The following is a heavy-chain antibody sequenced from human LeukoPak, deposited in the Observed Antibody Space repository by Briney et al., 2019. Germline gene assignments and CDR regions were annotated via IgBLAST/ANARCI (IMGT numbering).Heavy chain of an antibody. V-gene: IGHV3-43*01. CDR3: AKVMVRGVPYPLNAFDI. Sequence: GGSLRLSCAASGFTFDRFTIHWVRQTPGKGLEWVSLINRRGHTFYADSAKGRFTISRDNSRNSVFLQMNSLRAEDTAVYYCAKVMVRGVPYPLNAFDIWGQGTMVTVSS. CDR2: INRRGHT. CDR1: GFTFDRFT. D-gene: IGHD3-10*01. J-gene: IGHJ3*02.